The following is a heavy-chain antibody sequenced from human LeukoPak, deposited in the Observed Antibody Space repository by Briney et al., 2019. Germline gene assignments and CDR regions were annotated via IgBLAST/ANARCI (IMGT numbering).Heavy chain of an antibody. CDR3: ARETYGDHTFDY. Sequence: GGSLRLSCEASGFXFSDYYMSWIRQAPGKGLEWISFISTSFSYTYYADSVKGRFTISRDNAKKSVYLQMNILRAEDTAVYYCARETYGDHTFDYWGQGTLVTVSS. CDR2: ISTSFSYT. V-gene: IGHV3-11*06. D-gene: IGHD4-17*01. CDR1: GFXFSDYY. J-gene: IGHJ4*02.